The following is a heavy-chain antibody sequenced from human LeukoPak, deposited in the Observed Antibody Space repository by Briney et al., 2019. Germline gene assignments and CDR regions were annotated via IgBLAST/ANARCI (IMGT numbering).Heavy chain of an antibody. J-gene: IGHJ4*02. Sequence: ASVKVSCKASGYTFTGYYMHWVRQAPGQGLEGRGWINPNSGGTNYAQKLQGRVTMTRAPSISAAYMELSRLRSDDTAVYYCARLHSRSVGANPQGYWGQGTLVTVSS. V-gene: IGHV1-2*02. CDR3: ARLHSRSVGANPQGY. D-gene: IGHD1-26*01. CDR1: GYTFTGYY. CDR2: INPNSGGT.